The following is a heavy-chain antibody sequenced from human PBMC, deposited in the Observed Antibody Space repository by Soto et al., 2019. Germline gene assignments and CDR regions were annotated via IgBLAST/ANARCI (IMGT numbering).Heavy chain of an antibody. D-gene: IGHD4-17*01. V-gene: IGHV1-46*03. CDR3: ATDYLRTDAFDI. CDR1: GYTFTSYY. CDR2: INPSGGST. Sequence: ASVKVSCTASGYTFTSYYMHWVRQAPGQGLEWMGIINPSGGSTSYAQKFQGRVTMTRDTSTSTVYMELSSLRSEDTAVYYCATDYLRTDAFDIWGQGTMVTVSS. J-gene: IGHJ3*02.